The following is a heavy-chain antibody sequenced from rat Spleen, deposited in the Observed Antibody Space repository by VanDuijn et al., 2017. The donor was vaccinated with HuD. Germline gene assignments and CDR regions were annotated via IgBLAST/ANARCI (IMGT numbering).Heavy chain of an antibody. D-gene: IGHD1-5*01. V-gene: IGHV3-3*01. CDR1: GYSITSAYR. Sequence: EVQLQESGPGLVKPSQSLSLTCSVTGYSITSAYRWNWIRKFPGNKLEWMGYINSAGNTLYNPSLKSRISITRDTSKNQFFLQVNSVTAEDTANYYCARSEGVHYNLPFADWGQGTLVTVSS. J-gene: IGHJ3*01. CDR2: INSAGNT. CDR3: ARSEGVHYNLPFAD.